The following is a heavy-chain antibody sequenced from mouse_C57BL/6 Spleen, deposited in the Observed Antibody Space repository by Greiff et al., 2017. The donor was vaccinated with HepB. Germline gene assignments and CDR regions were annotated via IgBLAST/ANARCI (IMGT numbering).Heavy chain of an antibody. CDR2: ISDGGSYT. D-gene: IGHD1-1*01. CDR3: ARGPAYGSSPYAMDY. CDR1: GFTFSSYA. V-gene: IGHV5-4*01. Sequence: EVQLVESGGGLVKPGGSLKLSCAASGFTFSSYAMSWVRQTPEKRLEWVATISDGGSYTYYPDNVKGRFTISRDNAKNNLYLQMSHLKSEDTAMYYCARGPAYGSSPYAMDYWGQGTSVTVSS. J-gene: IGHJ4*01.